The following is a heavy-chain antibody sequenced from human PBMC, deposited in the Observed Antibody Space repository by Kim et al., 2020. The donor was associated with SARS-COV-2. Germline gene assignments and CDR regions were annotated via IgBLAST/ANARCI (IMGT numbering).Heavy chain of an antibody. CDR3: IRYSGRVSDLFDY. V-gene: IGHV3-73*01. CDR2: IRTKANNYAT. D-gene: IGHD1-26*01. Sequence: GGALRLSCAASGFTLSDFVMHWVRQAPGKGLEWVGRIRTKANNYATAYGVSVKGRFSISRDDSKNTVHLQMKSLKTEDTAVYYCIRYSGRVSDLFDYWG. CDR1: GFTLSDFV. J-gene: IGHJ4*01.